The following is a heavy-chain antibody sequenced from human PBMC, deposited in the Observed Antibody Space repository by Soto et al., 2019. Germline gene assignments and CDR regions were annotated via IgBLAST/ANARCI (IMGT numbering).Heavy chain of an antibody. V-gene: IGHV1-3*01. J-gene: IGHJ4*02. D-gene: IGHD2-21*01. CDR1: GYTFTSYS. Sequence: SVKVSCKASGYTFTSYSIQWGRQAPGQRLEWMGWINAGNGNTKYSQKFKDRVTITRDTSASTAYLDLTSLRFEDTAVYYCAREHDSSTAYSFEYWGQGTMLTVSS. CDR3: AREHDSSTAYSFEY. CDR2: INAGNGNT.